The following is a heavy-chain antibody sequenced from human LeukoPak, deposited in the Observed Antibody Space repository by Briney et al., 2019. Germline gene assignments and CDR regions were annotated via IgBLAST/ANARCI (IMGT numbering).Heavy chain of an antibody. V-gene: IGHV4-59*01. J-gene: IGHJ4*02. D-gene: IGHD6-13*01. CDR3: AGIAAAGHFDY. CDR1: GGSISSYY. Sequence: SETLSLTCTVSGGSISSYYWSWIRQPPGKGLEWIGYIYYSGSTNYNPSLKSRVTISVDMSKNQFSLKLSSVTATDTAVYYCAGIAAAGHFDYWGQGTLVTVSS. CDR2: IYYSGST.